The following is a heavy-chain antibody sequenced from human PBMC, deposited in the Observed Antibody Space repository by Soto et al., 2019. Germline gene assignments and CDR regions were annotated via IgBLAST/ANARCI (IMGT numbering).Heavy chain of an antibody. V-gene: IGHV3-72*01. D-gene: IGHD4-17*01. CDR2: IRNEPYGYTT. CDR1: GFSLSDHY. J-gene: IGHJ4*02. CDR3: ADVKWTRDYLP. Sequence: EVQLVASGGGLVQPGGSLRLSCVASGFSLSDHYMDWVRQAPGKGLEWLGLIRNEPYGYTTNDAASVRGRFTISRDDSTNSLFLQMDSVTAEDAAIYYCADVKWTRDYLPWGQGTLVTVSS.